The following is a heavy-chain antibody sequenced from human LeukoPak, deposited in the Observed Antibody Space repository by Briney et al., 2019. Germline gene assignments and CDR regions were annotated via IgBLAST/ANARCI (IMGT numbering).Heavy chain of an antibody. V-gene: IGHV1-69*13. CDR1: GYTFSSYV. Sequence: SVKVSCKASGYTFSSYVISWVRQAPGQGLEWMGGIIPIFGTANYAQKFQGRVTITADESTSTAYMELSSLRSEDTAVYYCASAREMATTYYFDYWGRGTLVTVSS. CDR2: IIPIFGTA. CDR3: ASAREMATTYYFDY. J-gene: IGHJ4*02. D-gene: IGHD5-24*01.